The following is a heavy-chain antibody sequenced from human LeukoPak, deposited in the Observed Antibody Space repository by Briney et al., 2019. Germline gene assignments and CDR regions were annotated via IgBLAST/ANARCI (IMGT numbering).Heavy chain of an antibody. V-gene: IGHV4-59*12. CDR3: ARYYCGMDV. Sequence: SETLSLTCTVSGGSISSYYWSWIRQPPGKGLEWIGEIYHSGSTNYNPSLKSRVTISVDKSKNQFSLKLSSVTAADTAVYYCARYYCGMDVWGQGTTVTVSS. J-gene: IGHJ6*02. CDR1: GGSISSYY. CDR2: IYHSGST.